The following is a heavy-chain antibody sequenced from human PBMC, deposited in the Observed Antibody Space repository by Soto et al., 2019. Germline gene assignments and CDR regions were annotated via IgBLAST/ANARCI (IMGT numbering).Heavy chain of an antibody. J-gene: IGHJ3*02. CDR3: VWDKSYLVTTSDAFDI. D-gene: IGHD4-17*01. CDR2: INGGSTTI. CDR1: GFTFSDYY. V-gene: IGHV3-11*01. Sequence: PGGSLRLSCAASGFTFSDYYMNWIRQAPGKGLEWVSYINGGSTTIYYADSVKGRFTISRDNAKKSLFLQMNRLRAEDTAVYYCVWDKSYLVTTSDAFDIWGQGTMVTV.